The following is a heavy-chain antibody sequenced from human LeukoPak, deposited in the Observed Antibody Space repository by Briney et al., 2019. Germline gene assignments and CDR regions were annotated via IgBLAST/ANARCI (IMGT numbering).Heavy chain of an antibody. CDR2: ISSSGSTI. D-gene: IGHD5-18*01. CDR3: ARGGYSYGNRRPPGDY. Sequence: GGSLRLSCAASGFTFSDYYMSWIRQAPGKGLEWVSYISSSGSTIYYADSVKGRFTISRDNAKNSLYLQMNSPRAEDTAVYYCARGGYSYGNRRPPGDYWGQGTLVTVSS. CDR1: GFTFSDYY. J-gene: IGHJ4*02. V-gene: IGHV3-11*01.